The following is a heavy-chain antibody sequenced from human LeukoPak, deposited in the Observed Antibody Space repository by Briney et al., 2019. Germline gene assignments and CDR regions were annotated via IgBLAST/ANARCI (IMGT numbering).Heavy chain of an antibody. V-gene: IGHV3-21*01. J-gene: IGHJ4*02. D-gene: IGHD2-8*01. CDR2: ISSSSSYI. CDR1: GFTFRTYT. Sequence: VGALRLSCAASGFTFRTYTMHWVRQAPGKGLEWVSSISSSSSYIYYADSLKGRFTISRDNAKNSLFLQMNSLRAEDTAVYYCAREALSSVDYWGQGTLVTVSS. CDR3: AREALSSVDY.